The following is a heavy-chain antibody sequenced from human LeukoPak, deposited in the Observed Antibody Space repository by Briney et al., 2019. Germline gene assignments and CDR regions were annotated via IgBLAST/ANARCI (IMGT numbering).Heavy chain of an antibody. Sequence: ASVKVSCKASGYIFTAYYVHWVRQAPGQGFEWMGWINPNTGDTSYAQKFQGRVTMTRDTTISTAYMDLSSLTSDDAAVYYCASYPRYVSSPPFDYWGQGTQVSVSS. CDR2: INPNTGDT. CDR1: GYIFTAYY. D-gene: IGHD2-15*01. J-gene: IGHJ4*02. V-gene: IGHV1-2*02. CDR3: ASYPRYVSSPPFDY.